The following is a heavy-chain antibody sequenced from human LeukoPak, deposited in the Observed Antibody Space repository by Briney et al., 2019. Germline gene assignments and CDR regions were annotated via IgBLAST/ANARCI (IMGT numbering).Heavy chain of an antibody. CDR3: ARDHGDFWSGYYSY. CDR1: GYTFTGYY. Sequence: ASVKVSCKASGYTFTGYYMHWVRQAPGQGLEWMGRINPNSGGTNYAQKFQGRVTMTRDTSISTAYMELSKLRSDDTAVYYCARDHGDFWSGYYSYWGQGTLVTVSS. D-gene: IGHD3-3*01. J-gene: IGHJ4*02. CDR2: INPNSGGT. V-gene: IGHV1-2*06.